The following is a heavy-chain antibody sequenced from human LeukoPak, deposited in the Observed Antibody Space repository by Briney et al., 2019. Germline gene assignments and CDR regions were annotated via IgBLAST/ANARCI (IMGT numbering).Heavy chain of an antibody. CDR2: ISLTSDNT. V-gene: IGHV3-23*01. Sequence: GGSLRLSCAASGFTFSSYAMSWVRQAPGKGLEWVSDISLTSDNTFYADSVKGRFTISRDSSKNTLYLQMNSLGAEDTAVYYCASHHCSGGNCYSNFDHWGQGTRVTVSS. D-gene: IGHD2-15*01. J-gene: IGHJ4*02. CDR1: GFTFSSYA. CDR3: ASHHCSGGNCYSNFDH.